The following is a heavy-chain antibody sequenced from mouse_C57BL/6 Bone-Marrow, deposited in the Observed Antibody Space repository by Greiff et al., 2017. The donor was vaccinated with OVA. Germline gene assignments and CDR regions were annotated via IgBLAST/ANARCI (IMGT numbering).Heavy chain of an antibody. CDR3: TTGLLYAMDY. CDR2: SDPENGDT. V-gene: IGHV14-4*01. J-gene: IGHJ4*01. Sequence: VQLQQSGAELVRPGASVKLSCTASGFNIKDAYMPWVKQRPEQGLEWIGWSDPENGDTEYASKFQGKATITADTSSNTASLQLSSLPSADTAVYYCTTGLLYAMDYWGQGTTVTVSS. CDR1: GFNIKDAY. D-gene: IGHD3-1*01.